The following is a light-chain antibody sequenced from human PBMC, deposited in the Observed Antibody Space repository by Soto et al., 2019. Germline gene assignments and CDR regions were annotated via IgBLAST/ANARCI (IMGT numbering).Light chain of an antibody. CDR3: QQYGSSPRT. CDR2: GAS. J-gene: IGKJ1*01. CDR1: QSVSSVY. V-gene: IGKV3-20*01. Sequence: EVVLTQSPGTLSLSPGERATLSCRASQSVSSVYLAWYQQRPGQAPSLLMYGASSRATGTPERFSGSGSGTDFTLTISRLEPEDFAVYYGQQYGSSPRTFGRGTKVDIK.